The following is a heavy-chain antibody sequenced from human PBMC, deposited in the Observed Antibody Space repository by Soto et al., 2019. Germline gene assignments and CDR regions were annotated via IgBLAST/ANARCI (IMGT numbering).Heavy chain of an antibody. D-gene: IGHD1-26*01. CDR3: ARGLGLYYFDY. V-gene: IGHV1-3*01. CDR2: INAGKGNT. CDR1: GYTFTSYA. Sequence: QVQLVQSGAEVKKPGASVKVSCKASGYTFTSYAMHWVRQAPGQRREWMGWINAGKGNTKYSQKFQGRVTITRDTSASTAYMELSSLRSEDTAVYYCARGLGLYYFDYWGQGTLVTVSS. J-gene: IGHJ4*02.